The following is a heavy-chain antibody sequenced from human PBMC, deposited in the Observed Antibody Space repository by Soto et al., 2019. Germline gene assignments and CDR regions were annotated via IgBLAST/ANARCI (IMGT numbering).Heavy chain of an antibody. D-gene: IGHD5-12*01. Sequence: SETLSLTCAVYGGSFSGYYWSWIRQPPGKGLEWIGEINHSGSTNYNPSLKSRVTISVDTSKNQFSLKLSSVTAADTAVYYCARGAGLVGEDGYNYYFDYWGQGTLVTVSS. J-gene: IGHJ4*02. CDR1: GGSFSGYY. V-gene: IGHV4-34*01. CDR3: ARGAGLVGEDGYNYYFDY. CDR2: INHSGST.